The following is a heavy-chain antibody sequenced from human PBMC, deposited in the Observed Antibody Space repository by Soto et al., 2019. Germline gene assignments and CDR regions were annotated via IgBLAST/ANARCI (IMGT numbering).Heavy chain of an antibody. J-gene: IGHJ5*02. CDR3: ARNRGITMVRGVTCWFDP. CDR1: GGSISSYH. CDR2: IYYSGST. Sequence: SETLSLTCTVSGGSISSYHWSWIRQPPGKGLEWIGYIYYSGSTNYNPSLKSRVTISVDTSKNQFSLKLSSVTAADTAVYYCARNRGITMVRGVTCWFDPWGQGTLVTVSS. V-gene: IGHV4-59*08. D-gene: IGHD3-10*01.